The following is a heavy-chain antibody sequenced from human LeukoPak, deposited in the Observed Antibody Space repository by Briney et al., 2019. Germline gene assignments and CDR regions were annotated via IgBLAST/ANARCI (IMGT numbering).Heavy chain of an antibody. CDR3: ARSAGDSFDY. V-gene: IGHV1-3*03. D-gene: IGHD2-21*02. CDR2: INAGNGNT. Sequence: ASVKVSCKASGYTFTGYYMHWVRQAPGQGLEWMGWINAGNGNTKYSQEFQGRVTITRDTSASTAYMELSSLTSEDMAVYYCARSAGDSFDYWGQGTLVTVSS. J-gene: IGHJ4*02. CDR1: GYTFTGYY.